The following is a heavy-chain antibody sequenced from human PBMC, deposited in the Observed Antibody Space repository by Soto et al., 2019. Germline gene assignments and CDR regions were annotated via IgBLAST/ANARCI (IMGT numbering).Heavy chain of an antibody. CDR2: IYSGGST. J-gene: IGHJ4*02. D-gene: IGHD3-10*01. Sequence: PGGSLRLSCAASGFTVSSNHMSWVRQAPGKGLEWVSVIYSGGSTYYADSVKGRFTISRDNSKNTLYLQMNSLRAEDTAVYYCASMVRGVYFDYWGQGTMVTVYS. V-gene: IGHV3-53*01. CDR3: ASMVRGVYFDY. CDR1: GFTVSSNH.